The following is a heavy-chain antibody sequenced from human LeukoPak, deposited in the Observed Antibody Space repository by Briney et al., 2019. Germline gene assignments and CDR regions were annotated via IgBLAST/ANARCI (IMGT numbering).Heavy chain of an antibody. CDR2: ISGSGGST. CDR1: GFTFSSYA. J-gene: IGHJ4*02. Sequence: GGSLRLSCAASGFTFSSYAMSWVRQAPGKGLEWVSDISGSGGSTYYADSVKGRFTISRDNSKSTLYLQMNSLRAEDTAVYYCAKLPSIAGRPNYFDYWGQGTLVTVSS. D-gene: IGHD6-6*01. V-gene: IGHV3-23*01. CDR3: AKLPSIAGRPNYFDY.